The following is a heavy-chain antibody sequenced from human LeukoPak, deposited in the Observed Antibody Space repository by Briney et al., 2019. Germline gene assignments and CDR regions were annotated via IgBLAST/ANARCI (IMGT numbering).Heavy chain of an antibody. CDR3: ARVQEWLTYYFDY. CDR1: GFTFSSYA. Sequence: GGSLRLSCAASGFTFSSYAMHWVRQAPGKGLEWAAVISYDGSNKYYADSVKGRFTISRDNSKNTLYLQMNSLRAEDTAVYYCARVQEWLTYYFDYWGQGTLVTVSS. J-gene: IGHJ4*02. V-gene: IGHV3-30*04. CDR2: ISYDGSNK. D-gene: IGHD6-19*01.